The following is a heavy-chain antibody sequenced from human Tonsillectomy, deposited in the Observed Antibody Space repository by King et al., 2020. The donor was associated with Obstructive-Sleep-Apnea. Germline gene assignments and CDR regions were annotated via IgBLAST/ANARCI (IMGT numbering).Heavy chain of an antibody. Sequence: MQLVQSGGGVVQPGRSLRLSCAASGFTFSSYGMHWVRQAPGKGLEWVAVISYDGSNKYYADSVKGRFTISRDNSKNTLYLQMNSLRAEDTAVYYCAKDQPVREVGVRLDYWGQGTLVTVSS. CDR1: GFTFSSYG. V-gene: IGHV3-30*18. CDR3: AKDQPVREVGVRLDY. J-gene: IGHJ4*02. CDR2: ISYDGSNK. D-gene: IGHD1-26*01.